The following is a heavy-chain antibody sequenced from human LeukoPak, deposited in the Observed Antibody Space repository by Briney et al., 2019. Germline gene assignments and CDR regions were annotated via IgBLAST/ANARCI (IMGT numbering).Heavy chain of an antibody. D-gene: IGHD3-22*01. CDR1: GFTFSSYA. Sequence: GRSLRLSCAASGFTFSSYAMHWVRQAPGQGLEWMGIINPRTGSTSYSQKFQGRVTMTRDMSTSTVYMELSSLRSEDTALYYCARGVHVRVYDSNPHYGHYWGQGTLVTVSS. CDR2: INPRTGST. V-gene: IGHV1-46*01. CDR3: ARGVHVRVYDSNPHYGHY. J-gene: IGHJ4*02.